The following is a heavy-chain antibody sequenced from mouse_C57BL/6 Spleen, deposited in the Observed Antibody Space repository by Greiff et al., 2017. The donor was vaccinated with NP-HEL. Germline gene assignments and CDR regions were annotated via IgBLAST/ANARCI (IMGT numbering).Heavy chain of an antibody. D-gene: IGHD1-1*01. CDR1: GFSLTSYG. Sequence: QVQLQQSGPGLVAPSQSLPITCTVSGFSLTSYGVDWVRQSPGKGLEWLGVIWGVGSTNYNSALKSRLSISKDNSKSQVFLKMNSLQTDDTAMYYCARRYYYGRAHAMDYWGQGTSVTVSS. CDR3: ARRYYYGRAHAMDY. CDR2: IWGVGST. V-gene: IGHV2-6*01. J-gene: IGHJ4*01.